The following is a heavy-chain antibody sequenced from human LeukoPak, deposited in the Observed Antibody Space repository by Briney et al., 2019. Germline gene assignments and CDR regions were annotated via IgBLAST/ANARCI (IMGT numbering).Heavy chain of an antibody. CDR3: ASWRDEGDSSGQGDYYYYMDV. CDR1: GYTFTSYG. CDR2: IIPIFGTA. Sequence: GASVKVSCKASGYTFTSYGISGVRQAPGQGLEWMGGIIPIFGTANYAQKFQGRVTITADKSASTAYMELSSLRSEDTAVYYCASWRDEGDSSGQGDYYYYMDVWGKGTTVTVSS. V-gene: IGHV1-69*06. J-gene: IGHJ6*03. D-gene: IGHD3-22*01.